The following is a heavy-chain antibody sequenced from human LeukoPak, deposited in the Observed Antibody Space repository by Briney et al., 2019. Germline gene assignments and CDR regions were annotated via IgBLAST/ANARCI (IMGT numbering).Heavy chain of an antibody. CDR3: AKAGGKYSSSWYEDY. D-gene: IGHD6-13*01. CDR2: ISGSGGST. Sequence: GGSLRLSCAASGFTFSSYAMSWVRQAPGKGLEWVSAISGSGGSTYYADSVKGRFTNSRDNSKNTLYLQMNSLRAEDTAVYYCAKAGGKYSSSWYEDYWGQGTLVTVSS. V-gene: IGHV3-23*01. CDR1: GFTFSSYA. J-gene: IGHJ4*02.